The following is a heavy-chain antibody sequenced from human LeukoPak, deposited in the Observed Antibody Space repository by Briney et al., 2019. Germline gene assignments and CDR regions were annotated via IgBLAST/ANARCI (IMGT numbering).Heavy chain of an antibody. CDR1: GGSISSYY. J-gene: IGHJ6*03. V-gene: IGHV4-4*07. CDR3: ARQGFYDYYYYMDV. D-gene: IGHD2/OR15-2a*01. CDR2: IYTSGST. Sequence: SETLSLTCTVSGGSISSYYWSWIRQSAGKGLEWIGRIYTSGSTNYNPSLKSRITMSVDTSKNQFSLKLSSVTAAGTAVYYCARQGFYDYYYYMDVWGKGTTVTVSS.